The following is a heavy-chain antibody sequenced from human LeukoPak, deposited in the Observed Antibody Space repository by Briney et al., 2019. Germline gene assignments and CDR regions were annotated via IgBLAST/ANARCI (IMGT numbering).Heavy chain of an antibody. CDR1: GFTFSSYA. J-gene: IGHJ4*02. V-gene: IGHV3-23*01. CDR2: VSGSGGST. D-gene: IGHD3-3*01. CDR3: AKLGLRYFFDY. Sequence: GGSLRLSCAASGFTFSSYAMSWVRQAPGKGLEWVSAVSGSGGSTYYADSVKGRFTISRDNSKNTLYLQMNGLRAEDTAVYYCAKLGLRYFFDYWGQGTLVTVSS.